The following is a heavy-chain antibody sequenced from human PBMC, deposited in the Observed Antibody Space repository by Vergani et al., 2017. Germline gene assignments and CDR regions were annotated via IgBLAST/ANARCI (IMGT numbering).Heavy chain of an antibody. J-gene: IGHJ4*02. V-gene: IGHV3-33*06. CDR3: AKDGRENSDYRYFDY. Sequence: VQLVESGGGLVKPGGSLRLSCTPSSFKLGDYGMHWVRQAPGRGLEWVSMTWYEGNNNYYADSVKGRFTISKDISKNTLYLQMNSLRGDDTAVYYCAKDGRENSDYRYFDYWGQGTLVTVSS. CDR1: SFKLGDYG. D-gene: IGHD4-11*01. CDR2: TWYEGNNN.